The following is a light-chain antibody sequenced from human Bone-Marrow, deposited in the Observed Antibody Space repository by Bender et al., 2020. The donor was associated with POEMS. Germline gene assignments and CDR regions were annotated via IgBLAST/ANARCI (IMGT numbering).Light chain of an antibody. CDR3: QSYDNSLGGWV. J-gene: IGLJ3*02. CDR1: NTNVGLYNF. V-gene: IGLV2-11*01. CDR2: GYN. Sequence: QSALTQPRSVSGSPGQSVTISCTGSNTNVGLYNFVSWYQQYPGKAPKLLIYGYNNRPSGVPDRFSGSKSGTSASLAITGLQAEDEGDYYCQSYDNSLGGWVFGGGTKLTVL.